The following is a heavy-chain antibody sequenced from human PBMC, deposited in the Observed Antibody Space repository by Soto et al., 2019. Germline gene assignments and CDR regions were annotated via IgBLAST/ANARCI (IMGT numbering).Heavy chain of an antibody. D-gene: IGHD1-7*01. Sequence: PGESLKISCAASGFTFSSYAMHWVRQAPGKGLEWVAVISYDGSNKYYADSVKGRFTISRDNSKNTLYLQMNSLRAEDTAVYYCAKNTLNYVPWGNYYYDMDVWGQGTTVTVSS. V-gene: IGHV3-30-3*01. J-gene: IGHJ6*02. CDR2: ISYDGSNK. CDR1: GFTFSSYA. CDR3: AKNTLNYVPWGNYYYDMDV.